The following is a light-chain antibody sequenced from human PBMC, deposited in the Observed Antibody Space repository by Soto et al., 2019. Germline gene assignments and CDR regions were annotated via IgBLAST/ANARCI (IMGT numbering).Light chain of an antibody. CDR1: SSDVGSSNF. CDR3: SSYTSSSTWV. CDR2: DVS. Sequence: QSALTQPASVSDSPGQSITISCTGTSSDVGSSNFVSWYQHHPGRAPKLMIYDVSNRPSGVSNRFSGSKSGNTASLTISGLQSEDEADYYCSSYTSSSTWVFGGGTKLTVL. J-gene: IGLJ3*02. V-gene: IGLV2-14*03.